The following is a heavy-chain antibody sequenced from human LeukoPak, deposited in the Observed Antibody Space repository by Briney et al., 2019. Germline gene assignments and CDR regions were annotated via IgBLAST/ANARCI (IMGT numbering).Heavy chain of an antibody. CDR3: ASGKDIVVVVAADKAAEYFQH. Sequence: SVKVSCKASGGTFSSYAISWVRQAPGLGLEWMGEIIPIFGTANYAQKFQGRVTITTDESTSTAYMELSSLRSEDTAVYYCASGKDIVVVVAADKAAEYFQHWGQGTLVTVSS. V-gene: IGHV1-69*05. CDR2: IIPIFGTA. J-gene: IGHJ1*01. D-gene: IGHD2-15*01. CDR1: GGTFSSYA.